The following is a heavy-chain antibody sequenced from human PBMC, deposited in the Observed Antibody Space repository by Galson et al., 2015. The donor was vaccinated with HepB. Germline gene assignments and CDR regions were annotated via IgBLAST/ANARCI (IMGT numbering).Heavy chain of an antibody. J-gene: IGHJ4*02. V-gene: IGHV3-23*01. CDR1: ECTFSSSA. CDR2: MSGNTGDT. CDR3: AKRGPGYCSSTTCYKSFDY. Sequence: SLRLYCAASECTFSSSAMGWVRQAPGKGLEYVSAMSGNTGDTYYADSVKGRFTISRDNAKNTLYLQMNSLRAEDTAVYYCAKRGPGYCSSTTCYKSFDYWGQGTQVTVSS. D-gene: IGHD2-2*02.